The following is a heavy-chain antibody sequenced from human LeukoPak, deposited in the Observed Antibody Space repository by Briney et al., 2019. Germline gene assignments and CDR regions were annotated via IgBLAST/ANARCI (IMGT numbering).Heavy chain of an antibody. D-gene: IGHD3-3*01. CDR2: LSSDGNSK. Sequence: PGGSLRLSCEASGFTFSSYAFHWVRQAPGKGLEWVAFLSSDGNSKYYADSVKGRFTISRDNSKNTLYLQMNSLRDEDTAVYYCARGRSGSYNDYWGQGTLVTVSS. J-gene: IGHJ4*02. CDR1: GFTFSSYA. V-gene: IGHV3-30-3*01. CDR3: ARGRSGSYNDY.